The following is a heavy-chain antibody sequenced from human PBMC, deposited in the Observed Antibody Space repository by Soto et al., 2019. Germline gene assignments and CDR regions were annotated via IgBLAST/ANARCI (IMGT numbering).Heavy chain of an antibody. CDR2: MYFGGSF. Sequence: QMQLQASGPGLVKPSETLSLTCNVSGASVSHGYWSWIRQPPGKGLEWIGFMYFGGSFNYNPSLSSRATRSVATSKDQCSMKLTSVTASDTAVYYCARSYYDSTGFAVDPWGQGTLVTVSS. CDR1: GASVSHGY. V-gene: IGHV4-59*02. D-gene: IGHD3-22*01. CDR3: ARSYYDSTGFAVDP. J-gene: IGHJ5*02.